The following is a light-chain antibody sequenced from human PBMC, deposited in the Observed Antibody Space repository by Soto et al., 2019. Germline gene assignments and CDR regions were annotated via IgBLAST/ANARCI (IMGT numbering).Light chain of an antibody. CDR3: QQRHMWPIT. V-gene: IGKV3D-20*02. Sequence: EFVLTQSPGTLSLSPGERATLPCRASQTVRNNYLAWYQQKPGQAPRLLIYDASSRATGIPDRFSGGGSGTDFTLNISSLENEDSAVYYCQQRHMWPITFGQGTRLEIK. CDR1: QTVRNNY. J-gene: IGKJ5*01. CDR2: DAS.